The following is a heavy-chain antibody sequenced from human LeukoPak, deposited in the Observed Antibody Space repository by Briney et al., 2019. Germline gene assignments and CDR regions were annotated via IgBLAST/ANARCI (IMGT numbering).Heavy chain of an antibody. V-gene: IGHV3-30-3*01. CDR3: AREGAIFGVVIIDYYYGMDV. CDR1: GFTFSSYA. D-gene: IGHD3-3*01. J-gene: IGHJ6*02. Sequence: PGRSLRLSCAASGFTFSSYAMHWVRQAPGKGREWVAVISYDGSNKYYADSVKGRFTISRDNSKSTLYLQMNSLRAEDTAVYYCAREGAIFGVVIIDYYYGMDVWGQGTTVTVSS. CDR2: ISYDGSNK.